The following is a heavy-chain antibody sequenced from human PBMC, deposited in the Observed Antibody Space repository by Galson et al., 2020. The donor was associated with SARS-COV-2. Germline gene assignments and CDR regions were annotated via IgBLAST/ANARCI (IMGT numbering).Heavy chain of an antibody. D-gene: IGHD6-19*01. CDR3: ARVTRSSGWESFDY. CDR1: GYAFTTYT. V-gene: IGHV1-18*01. J-gene: IGHJ4*02. CDR2: ISVYNLDT. Sequence: ASVKVSCKASGYAFTTYTLTWVRQAPGQGLEWMGWISVYNLDTKYAKRLKGRVTMTTDISASTAYMELRSLRSDDTAIYYCARVTRSSGWESFDYWGQGTQVTVSS.